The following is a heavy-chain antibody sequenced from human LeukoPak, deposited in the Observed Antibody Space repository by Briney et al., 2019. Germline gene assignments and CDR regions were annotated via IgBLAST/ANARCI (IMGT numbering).Heavy chain of an antibody. V-gene: IGHV5-51*01. J-gene: IGHJ4*02. CDR3: ARTKILTGYSAFDY. CDR1: GYSFNSYW. CDR2: IYPGDSDT. D-gene: IGHD3-9*01. Sequence: GESLKISCKGSGYSFNSYWIGWVRQMPGEGLEWMGIIYPGDSDTRYSPSFQGQVTISADRSISTAYLQWSSLKASDTAMYYCARTKILTGYSAFDYWGQGTLVTVSS.